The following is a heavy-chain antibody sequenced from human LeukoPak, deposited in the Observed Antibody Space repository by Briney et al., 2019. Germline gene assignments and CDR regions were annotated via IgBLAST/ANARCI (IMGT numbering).Heavy chain of an antibody. J-gene: IGHJ4*02. Sequence: GGSLRLSCAASGFTFSSYAMHWVRQAPGKGLEWVAVMSYDGSNKYYTDSVKGRFTISRDNSKNTLYLQMNSLRAEDTAVYYCAREGRYCSSTSCSTYNFDYWGQGTLVTVSS. CDR3: AREGRYCSSTSCSTYNFDY. CDR1: GFTFSSYA. CDR2: MSYDGSNK. D-gene: IGHD2-2*01. V-gene: IGHV3-30*04.